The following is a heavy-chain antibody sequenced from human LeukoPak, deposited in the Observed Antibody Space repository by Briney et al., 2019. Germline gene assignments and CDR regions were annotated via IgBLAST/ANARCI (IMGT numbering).Heavy chain of an antibody. CDR3: ATDKLLRRELALNDAFDI. D-gene: IGHD1-26*01. CDR1: GITFSSYA. V-gene: IGHV3-30*04. Sequence: GGTLRLSCAASGITFSSYAMHRVLQAPGNRLEWVAVISYDGSNKYYADSVKGRFTISRDNSKSTLYLQMISLRAEDTAVYYCATDKLLRRELALNDAFDIWGQGTMVTVSS. J-gene: IGHJ3*02. CDR2: ISYDGSNK.